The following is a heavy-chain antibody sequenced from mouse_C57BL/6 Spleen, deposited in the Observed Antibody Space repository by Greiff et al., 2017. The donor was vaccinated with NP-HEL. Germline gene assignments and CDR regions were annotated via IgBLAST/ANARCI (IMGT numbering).Heavy chain of an antibody. D-gene: IGHD1-1*01. CDR3: ASITTVVAPFDY. V-gene: IGHV1-4*01. J-gene: IGHJ2*01. Sequence: QVQLQQSGAELARPGASVKMSCKASGYTFTSYTMHWVKQRPGQGLEWIGYINPSSGYTKYNQKFKDKATLTADKSSSTAYMQLSSLTSEDSAVYYCASITTVVAPFDYWGQGTTLTVSS. CDR1: GYTFTSYT. CDR2: INPSSGYT.